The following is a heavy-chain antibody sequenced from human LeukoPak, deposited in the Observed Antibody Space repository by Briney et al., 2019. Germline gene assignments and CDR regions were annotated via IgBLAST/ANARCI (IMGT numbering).Heavy chain of an antibody. D-gene: IGHD4-23*01. V-gene: IGHV4-59*01. J-gene: IGHJ4*02. Sequence: SETLSLTCTVSGGSMSDYYWSWIRQPPGRGLEWIGYSGNTNYNPSLKSRVIISVDTSKNQFSLKLSPVITADTAVYYCARVGIDYSGNVIKYYFDDWGQGTLVTVSS. CDR3: ARVGIDYSGNVIKYYFDD. CDR2: YSGNT. CDR1: GGSMSDYY.